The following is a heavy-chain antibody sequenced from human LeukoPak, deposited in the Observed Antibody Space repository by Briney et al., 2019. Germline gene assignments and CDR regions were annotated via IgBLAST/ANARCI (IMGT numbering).Heavy chain of an antibody. J-gene: IGHJ4*02. D-gene: IGHD2-2*01. V-gene: IGHV3-7*03. CDR3: AKRHIVVVPAAMSVDY. Sequence: GGSLRLSCAASGFTFSSYWMSWVRQAPGKGLEWVASIKQDGSEKYYVDSVKGRFTISRDNSKNTLYLQMNSLRAEDTAVYYCAKRHIVVVPAAMSVDYWGQGTLVTVSS. CDR2: IKQDGSEK. CDR1: GFTFSSYW.